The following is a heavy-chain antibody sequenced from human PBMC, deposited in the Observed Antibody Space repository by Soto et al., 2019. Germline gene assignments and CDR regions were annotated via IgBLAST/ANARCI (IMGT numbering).Heavy chain of an antibody. CDR3: ARVGDSSGYYLDY. V-gene: IGHV3-30-3*01. CDR2: ISYDGSNK. Sequence: XGSLRLSCAASGFTFGSYARHWVRQAPGKGLEWVAVISYDGSNKYYADSVKGRFTISRDNSKNTLYLQMNSLRAEDTAVYYCARVGDSSGYYLDYWGQGTLVTVSS. J-gene: IGHJ4*02. CDR1: GFTFGSYA. D-gene: IGHD3-22*01.